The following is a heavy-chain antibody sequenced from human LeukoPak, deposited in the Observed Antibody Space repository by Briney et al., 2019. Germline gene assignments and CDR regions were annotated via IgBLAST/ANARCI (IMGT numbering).Heavy chain of an antibody. D-gene: IGHD3-10*01. CDR1: GGSIRGYY. V-gene: IGHV4-59*01. CDR2: IYYSGST. CDR3: ARGQLGSGMDDP. Sequence: SETLSLTCTVSGGSIRGYYWSWLRQPPGKGLEWIGYIYYSGSTNYNPSLKSRLTMSVDTSKNQFSLKLSSVTAADTAVYYCARGQLGSGMDDPWGQGTLVTVSS. J-gene: IGHJ5*02.